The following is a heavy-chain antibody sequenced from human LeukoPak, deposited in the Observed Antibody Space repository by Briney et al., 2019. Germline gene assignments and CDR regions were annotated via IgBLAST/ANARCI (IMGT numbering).Heavy chain of an antibody. CDR2: ITPDGSDR. CDR3: VPGGLAVSGIDY. J-gene: IGHJ4*02. V-gene: IGHV3-7*01. Sequence: GGSLRLSCVVSGFTFNNYWMSWVRQAPGKGLEWVANITPDGSDRYYVDSLKGRVTISRDNTKSSLYLQLNSLRAEDTAVYYCVPGGLAVSGIDYWGQGALVTVSS. D-gene: IGHD6-19*01. CDR1: GFTFNNYW.